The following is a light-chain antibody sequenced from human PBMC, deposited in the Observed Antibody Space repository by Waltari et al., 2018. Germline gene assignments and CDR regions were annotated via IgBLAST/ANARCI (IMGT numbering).Light chain of an antibody. V-gene: IGKV2-30*01. CDR2: RVA. CDR3: MQATHWPYT. CDR1: QSLVFSDGNIY. J-gene: IGKJ2*01. Sequence: TQSPLSLPVTLGQPASISCRSSQSLVFSDGNIYLNWFQQRPGQSPRRLIYRVANRDSGVPDRFSGSGSGTDFTLKISRVEAEDVGGVYYCMQATHWPYTFGQGTKLEIK.